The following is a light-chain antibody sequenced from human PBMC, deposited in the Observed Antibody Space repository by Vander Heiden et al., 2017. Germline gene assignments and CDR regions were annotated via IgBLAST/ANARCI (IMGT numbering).Light chain of an antibody. CDR3: QQYNNWLVT. V-gene: IGKV3-15*01. CDR1: QCVSSN. CDR2: GAS. J-gene: IGKJ1*01. Sequence: EIVMTQSPATLSVSPGERATLSCRASQCVSSNLAWSQQKPGQAPRLLIYGASTRATGIPARFSGSGSGTEFTLTISSLQSEDFAVYYCQQYNNWLVTFGQGTKVEIK.